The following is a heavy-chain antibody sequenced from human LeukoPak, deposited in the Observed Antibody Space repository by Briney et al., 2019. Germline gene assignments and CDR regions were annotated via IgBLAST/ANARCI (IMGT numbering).Heavy chain of an antibody. CDR1: GYTLTELS. J-gene: IGHJ4*02. Sequence: ASVKVSCKVSGYTLTELSMHWARQAPGKGLEWMGGFDPEDGETIYAQKFQGRVTMTEDTSTDTAYMELSSLRSEDTAVYYCATLIGTTWYFDYWGQGTLVTVSS. CDR2: FDPEDGET. CDR3: ATLIGTTWYFDY. V-gene: IGHV1-24*01. D-gene: IGHD1-7*01.